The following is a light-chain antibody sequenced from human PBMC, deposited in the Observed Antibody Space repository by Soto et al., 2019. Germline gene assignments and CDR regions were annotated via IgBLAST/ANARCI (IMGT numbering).Light chain of an antibody. CDR3: QQYNNWPPDRT. CDR2: RAS. J-gene: IGKJ1*01. V-gene: IGKV3-15*01. Sequence: EIVMTQSPATLSVSPGERASLSCRASQSVSSNLAWYQQKPGQAPRLLIYRASTMATGIPARFSGSGSGTEFTLNISSLQSEDFAIYFCQQYNNWPPDRTFGQGTKVEIK. CDR1: QSVSSN.